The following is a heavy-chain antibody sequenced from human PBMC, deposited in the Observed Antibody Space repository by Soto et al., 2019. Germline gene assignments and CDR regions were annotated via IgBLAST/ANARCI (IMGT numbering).Heavy chain of an antibody. CDR1: GFTFSSYA. J-gene: IGHJ6*02. CDR3: VKDENELSSWINYYYYGMDV. Sequence: GSLRLSCSASGFTFSSYAMHWVRQAPGKGLEYVSAISSNGGSTYYADSVKGRFTISRDNSKNTLYLQMSSLRAEDTAVYYCVKDENELSSWINYYYYGMDVWGQGTTVTVSS. D-gene: IGHD2-15*01. V-gene: IGHV3-64D*06. CDR2: ISSNGGST.